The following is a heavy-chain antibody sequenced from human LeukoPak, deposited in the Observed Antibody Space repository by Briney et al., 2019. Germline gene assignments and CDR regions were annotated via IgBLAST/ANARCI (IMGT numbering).Heavy chain of an antibody. CDR1: GRSMVSTGYE. CDR2: IYYSGSP. D-gene: IGHD3-9*01. V-gene: IGHV4-39*02. CDR3: ARDWAKLTEFDY. J-gene: IGHJ4*02. Sequence: SDTLSLTRTVSGRSMVSTGYESDGIREPPGRGLEWIGNIYYSGSPNYSPSLKSRVTISVDTSKNQFSLKLSSVTAADTAVYYCARDWAKLTEFDYWGQGTLVTVSS.